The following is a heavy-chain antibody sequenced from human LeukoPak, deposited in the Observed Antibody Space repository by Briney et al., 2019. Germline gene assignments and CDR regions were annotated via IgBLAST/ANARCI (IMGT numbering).Heavy chain of an antibody. CDR1: GGSISSGGYS. CDR3: AASPYDFWSGYSH. CDR2: IYHSGST. D-gene: IGHD3-3*01. V-gene: IGHV4-30-2*01. J-gene: IGHJ4*02. Sequence: TLSLTCAVSGGSISSGGYSWSWIRQPPGKGLEWIGYIYHSGSTYYNPSLKSRVTISVDRSKNQFSLKLSSVTAADTAVYYCAASPYDFWSGYSHWGQGTLVTVSS.